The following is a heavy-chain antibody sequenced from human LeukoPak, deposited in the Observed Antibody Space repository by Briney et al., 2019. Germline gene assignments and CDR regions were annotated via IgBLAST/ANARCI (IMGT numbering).Heavy chain of an antibody. CDR2: IYHTGST. J-gene: IGHJ5*02. CDR1: GGSIRTYY. CDR3: ARLTSYDFWGASPA. D-gene: IGHD3-3*01. Sequence: PSETLSLTCTVSGGSIRTYYWSWIRQPPGKGLEWIGNIYHTGSTNYNPSLKSRVTISVDMSKNQFSLKLTSVTAADTAVYYCARLTSYDFWGASPAWGQGTLVTVSS. V-gene: IGHV4-59*01.